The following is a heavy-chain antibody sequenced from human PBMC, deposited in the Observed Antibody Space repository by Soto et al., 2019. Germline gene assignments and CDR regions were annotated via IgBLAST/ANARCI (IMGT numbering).Heavy chain of an antibody. CDR2: IYYSGST. CDR1: GGSISSSSYY. D-gene: IGHD6-13*01. CDR3: AIIAAAGRGY. J-gene: IGHJ4*02. V-gene: IGHV4-39*01. Sequence: PSETLSLTCTVSGGSISSSSYYWGWIRQPSGKGLEWIGSIYYSGSTYYNPSLKSRVTISVDTSKNQFSLKLSSVTAADTAVYYCAIIAAAGRGYWGQGTLVTVSS.